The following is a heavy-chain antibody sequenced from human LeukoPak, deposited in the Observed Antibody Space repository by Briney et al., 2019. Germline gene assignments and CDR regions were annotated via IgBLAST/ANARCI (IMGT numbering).Heavy chain of an antibody. D-gene: IGHD5-12*01. J-gene: IGHJ6*03. CDR2: IKQDGSEK. CDR3: ARDRYSGWVEDYYYYYMDV. Sequence: GGSLRLSCAASGFTFSSYAMSWVRQAPGKGLEWVANIKQDGSEKYYVDSVKGRFTISRDNAKNSLYLQMNSLRAEDTAVYYCARDRYSGWVEDYYYYYMDVWGKGTTVTVSS. V-gene: IGHV3-7*01. CDR1: GFTFSSYA.